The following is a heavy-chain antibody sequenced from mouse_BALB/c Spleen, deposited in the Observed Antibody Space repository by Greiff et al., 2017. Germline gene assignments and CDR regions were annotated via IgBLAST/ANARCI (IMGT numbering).Heavy chain of an antibody. D-gene: IGHD1-2*01. J-gene: IGHJ4*01. CDR2: IDPANGNT. Sequence: VQLQQSGAELVKPGASVKLSCTASGFNIKDTYMHWVKQRPEQGLEWIGRIDPANGNTKYDPKFQGKATITADTSSNTAYLQLSSLTSEDTAVYYCARSRRQGIFYAMDYWGQGTSVTVSS. CDR1: GFNIKDTY. V-gene: IGHV14-3*02. CDR3: ARSRRQGIFYAMDY.